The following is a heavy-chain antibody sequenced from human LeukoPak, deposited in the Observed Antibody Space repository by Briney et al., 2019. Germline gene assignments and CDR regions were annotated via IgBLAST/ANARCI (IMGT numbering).Heavy chain of an antibody. CDR3: ASISSGSYTNCYYYYMDV. J-gene: IGHJ6*03. CDR2: INPNSGGT. Sequence: GASVTVSCKASGYTFTGYYMHWVRQAPGQGLEWMGWINPNSGGTNYAQKFQGRVTMTRDTSISTAYMELSRLRSDDTAVYYCASISSGSYTNCYYYYMDVWGKETTVTVSS. D-gene: IGHD3-10*01. V-gene: IGHV1-2*02. CDR1: GYTFTGYY.